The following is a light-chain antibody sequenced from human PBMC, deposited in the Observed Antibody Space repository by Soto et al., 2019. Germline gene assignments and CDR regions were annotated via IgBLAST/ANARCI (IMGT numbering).Light chain of an antibody. J-gene: IGLJ1*01. Sequence: QSALTQPASVSGSPGQSITISCTGTSSDVGGYNYVSWYQQHPGKAPKFMIYDASNRPSGVSNRFSGSKSGNTASLTISGLQAEDEADYYCSSYTTSNFRQIVFVTGTRSPS. CDR1: SSDVGGYNY. V-gene: IGLV2-14*01. CDR2: DAS. CDR3: SSYTTSNFRQIV.